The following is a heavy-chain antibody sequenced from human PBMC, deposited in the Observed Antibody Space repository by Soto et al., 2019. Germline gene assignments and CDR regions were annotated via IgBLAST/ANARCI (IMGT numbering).Heavy chain of an antibody. J-gene: IGHJ6*02. CDR3: ARLMGYYYYYGMDV. V-gene: IGHV4-59*01. CDR2: IYYSRST. CDR1: GGSFSCYY. D-gene: IGHD3-16*01. Sequence: PSGTLSLTSTASGGSFSCYYWSWIRQPPGKGLEWIGYIYYSRSTNYNPSLKSQVTISVDTSKNQFPLKVSSVTAADTAVYYCARLMGYYYYYGMDVWGQGTTVTVSS.